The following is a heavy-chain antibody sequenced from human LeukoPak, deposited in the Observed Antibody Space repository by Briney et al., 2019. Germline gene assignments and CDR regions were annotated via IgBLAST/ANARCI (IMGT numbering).Heavy chain of an antibody. Sequence: GGSLRLSCAASGFTLSTYWMHWVRQAPGKGLVWVARINSDGRSTNYADSVKGRFTISRDNAKNTLYLQMNSLRAEDTAVYYCARGQWLVSHWYFDLWGRGTLVTVSS. D-gene: IGHD6-19*01. J-gene: IGHJ2*01. V-gene: IGHV3-74*01. CDR3: ARGQWLVSHWYFDL. CDR2: INSDGRST. CDR1: GFTLSTYW.